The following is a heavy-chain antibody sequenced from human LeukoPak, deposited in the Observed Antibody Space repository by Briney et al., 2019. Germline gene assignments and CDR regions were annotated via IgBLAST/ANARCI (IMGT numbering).Heavy chain of an antibody. CDR2: INNRGTT. J-gene: IGHJ4*02. Sequence: PSETLSLTCTVSGDSISSDYWSWIRQPPGKGLEWIGFINNRGTTSYNPSLKSRVTISRDMSKNQFALKRSSVSAADTAVYYCARYRDGDRDISLDIWGQGTLVTVSS. V-gene: IGHV4-59*08. CDR1: GDSISSDY. D-gene: IGHD4-17*01. CDR3: ARYRDGDRDISLDI.